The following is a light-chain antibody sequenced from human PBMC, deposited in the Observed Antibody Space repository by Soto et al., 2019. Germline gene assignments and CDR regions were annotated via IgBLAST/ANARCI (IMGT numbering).Light chain of an antibody. J-gene: IGKJ2*01. Sequence: EIVVTQSPATLSVSPGERATLSCRASQSVSSDLAWYQQKRGQAPRLLVYGASTRATGIPARFSGSGSVTEFTLTISSLQSEDFAVYYCKQYNNWPYTFGQGTKLEIK. CDR1: QSVSSD. V-gene: IGKV3-15*01. CDR3: KQYNNWPYT. CDR2: GAS.